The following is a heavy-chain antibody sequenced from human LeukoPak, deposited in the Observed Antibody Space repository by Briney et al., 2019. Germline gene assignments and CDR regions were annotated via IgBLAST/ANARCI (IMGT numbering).Heavy chain of an antibody. V-gene: IGHV1-69*05. CDR1: GGTFSSYA. CDR2: IIPIFGTA. J-gene: IGHJ5*02. Sequence: SVKVSCKASGGTFSSYAISWVRQAPGQGLEWMGGIIPIFGTANYAQKFQGRVTITTDESTSTAYMELSSLRSEDTAVYYCARCIPNDSSGYRNWLDPWGQGTLVTVSS. CDR3: ARCIPNDSSGYRNWLDP. D-gene: IGHD3-22*01.